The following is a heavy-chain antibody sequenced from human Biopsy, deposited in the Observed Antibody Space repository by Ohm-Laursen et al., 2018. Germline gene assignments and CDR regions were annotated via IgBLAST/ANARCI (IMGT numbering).Heavy chain of an antibody. J-gene: IGHJ2*01. V-gene: IGHV3-33*08. Sequence: SLSLSCAATGFTFCHYAMHWVRHAPGQGLEWISLVWYDGTNEDYADSVKGRFTISRDNSKNTLYLQINTLTLEDTAFYYCARGLSSGWYGYFDVWGRGTLVTVSS. CDR3: ARGLSSGWYGYFDV. CDR1: GFTFCHYA. D-gene: IGHD6-19*01. CDR2: VWYDGTNE.